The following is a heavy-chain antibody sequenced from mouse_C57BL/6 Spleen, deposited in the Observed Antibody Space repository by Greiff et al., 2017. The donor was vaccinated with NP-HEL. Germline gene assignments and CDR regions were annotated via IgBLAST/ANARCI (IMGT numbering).Heavy chain of an antibody. CDR2: IWRGGST. V-gene: IGHV2-5*01. CDR1: GFSLTSYG. Sequence: QVQLQQSGPGLVQPSQSLSITCTVSGFSLTSYGVHWVHQSPGKGLEWLGVIWRGGSTDYNAAFMSRLSITKDNSKSQVFFKMNSLQADDTAIYYCAKGGDDGYPYDYWGQGTTLTVSS. D-gene: IGHD2-3*01. J-gene: IGHJ2*01. CDR3: AKGGDDGYPYDY.